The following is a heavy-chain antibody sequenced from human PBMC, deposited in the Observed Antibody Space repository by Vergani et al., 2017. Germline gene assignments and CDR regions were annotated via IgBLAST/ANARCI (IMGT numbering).Heavy chain of an antibody. V-gene: IGHV1-69*01. CDR2: IIPIFGTA. CDR3: AKDRDYDSSGYYYGYYYYGMDV. Sequence: QVQLVQSGAEVKKPGSSVKVSCKASGGTFSSYAISWVRQAPGQGLEWMGGIIPIFGTANYAQKFQGRVTITADESTSTAYMELSSLRSEDTAVYYCAKDRDYDSSGYYYGYYYYGMDVWGQGTTVTVSS. D-gene: IGHD3-22*01. CDR1: GGTFSSYA. J-gene: IGHJ6*02.